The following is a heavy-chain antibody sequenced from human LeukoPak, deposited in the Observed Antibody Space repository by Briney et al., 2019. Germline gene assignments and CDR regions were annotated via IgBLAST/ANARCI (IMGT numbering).Heavy chain of an antibody. V-gene: IGHV4-39*01. CDR2: IYYGGAT. J-gene: IGHJ4*02. CDR3: ARRGLAVAAH. Sequence: SETLSLTCTVSDGSISSSSYYWAWIRQPPGKGLEWTGSIYYGGATYYSPSLKSRVTISADSSKNQFSLRLTSVTAADTAVYYCARRGLAVAAHWGQGSLVTVSS. D-gene: IGHD6-19*01. CDR1: DGSISSSSYY.